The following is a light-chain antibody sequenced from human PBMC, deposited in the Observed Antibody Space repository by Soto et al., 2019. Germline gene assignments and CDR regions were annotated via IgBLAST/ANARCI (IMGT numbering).Light chain of an antibody. J-gene: IGKJ1*01. CDR2: KAS. CDR3: MQGTHWPPT. Sequence: DVVMTQSPLSLPVTLGQPASISCRSSRSLVYSDGNAYLNWFHQRPGQSPRRLIYKASNRDSGVPDRFRGSVSGTDFTLHINRVEAEDVGVYYCMQGTHWPPTFGRGTRVEVE. V-gene: IGKV2-30*01. CDR1: RSLVYSDGNAY.